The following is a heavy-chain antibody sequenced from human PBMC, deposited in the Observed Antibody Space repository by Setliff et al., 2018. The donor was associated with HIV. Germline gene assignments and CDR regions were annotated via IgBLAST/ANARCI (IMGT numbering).Heavy chain of an antibody. CDR2: IKSEADGGTE. CDR3: TTAGHGSLDFDY. Sequence: GSLRLSCAASGFFFKNAWMSWVRQAPGKGLEWSGRIKSEADGGTEESAAFLKGRFTIPRDDSKNTLFLQMNSLKAEDTALYYCTTAGHGSLDFDYWGQGTRVTVSS. CDR1: GFFFKNAW. V-gene: IGHV3-15*01. J-gene: IGHJ4*02. D-gene: IGHD1-1*01.